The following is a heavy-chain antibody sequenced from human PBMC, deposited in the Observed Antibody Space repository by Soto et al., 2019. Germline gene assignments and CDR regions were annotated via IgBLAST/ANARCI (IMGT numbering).Heavy chain of an antibody. Sequence: SVKVSCKASGYTFTSYGISWVRQAPGQGLEWMGWISAYNGNTNYAQKLQGRVTMTTDTSTSTAYMELRSLRSDDTAVYYCARDCSSTSCLGSLHAFDFWGQGSMVTVSS. D-gene: IGHD2-2*01. CDR1: GYTFTSYG. V-gene: IGHV1-18*01. CDR3: ARDCSSTSCLGSLHAFDF. J-gene: IGHJ3*01. CDR2: ISAYNGNT.